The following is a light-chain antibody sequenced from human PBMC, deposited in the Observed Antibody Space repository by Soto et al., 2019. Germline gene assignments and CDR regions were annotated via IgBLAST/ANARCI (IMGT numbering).Light chain of an antibody. CDR3: QQFGT. V-gene: IGKV1-33*01. CDR2: DAS. Sequence: DLQMTQSPSSLSASVGDRVTITCQASQDISNYLNWYQQKPGKAPKLLIYDASNLETGVPSRFSGSGSGTDFTFTISSLQAEDIATYYCQQFGTFGPGTKVDIK. CDR1: QDISNY. J-gene: IGKJ3*01.